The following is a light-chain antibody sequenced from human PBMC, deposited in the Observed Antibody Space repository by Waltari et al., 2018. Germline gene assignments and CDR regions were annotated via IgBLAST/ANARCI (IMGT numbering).Light chain of an antibody. J-gene: IGLJ2*01. V-gene: IGLV3-25*03. Sequence: SYELTQPPSVSVSPGQTARITCSGDALPRQYSFWYQQRSGQAPVLVIYKDTERPSGIPERFSGSSSGTRVTLTISGVQAQDEADYYCQSTDNSGTYVEFGGGTKLTVL. CDR3: QSTDNSGTYVE. CDR2: KDT. CDR1: ALPRQY.